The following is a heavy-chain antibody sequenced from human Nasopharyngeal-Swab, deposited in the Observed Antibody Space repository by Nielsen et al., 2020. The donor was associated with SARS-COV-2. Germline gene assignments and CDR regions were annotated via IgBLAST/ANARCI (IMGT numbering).Heavy chain of an antibody. V-gene: IGHV3-30*03. Sequence: GGSLRLSCAASGFTFSSSGMDWVRQAPGKGLEWVAVISYDGSNEYYGDSVKGRFTISRDNSKNTLYLQMNSLRAEDTAVYYCARSRGKTAAVHPTDYWGQGTLVTVSS. CDR2: ISYDGSNE. J-gene: IGHJ4*02. CDR3: ARSRGKTAAVHPTDY. CDR1: GFTFSSSG. D-gene: IGHD6-13*01.